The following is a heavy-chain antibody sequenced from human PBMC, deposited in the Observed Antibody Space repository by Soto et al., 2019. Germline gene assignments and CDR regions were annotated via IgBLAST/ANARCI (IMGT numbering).Heavy chain of an antibody. CDR1: GGSFSTYY. CDR2: INRSGST. CDR3: ARDKITGLFDY. D-gene: IGHD2-8*02. J-gene: IGHJ4*02. V-gene: IGHV4-34*01. Sequence: SETLSLTCAVHGGSFSTYYWSWIRQPPGKGLEWIGDINRSGSTNYNPSLKSRVTISVDTSKNQFSLKLSSVTAADTAVYYCARDKITGLFDYWGQGTLVTVSS.